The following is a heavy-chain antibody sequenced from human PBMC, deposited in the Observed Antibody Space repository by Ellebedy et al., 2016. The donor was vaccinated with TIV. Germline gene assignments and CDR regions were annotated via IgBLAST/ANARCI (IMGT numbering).Heavy chain of an antibody. CDR3: AKDLYASADYYEIDF. CDR1: GFTFEDYA. V-gene: IGHV3-9*01. D-gene: IGHD3-10*01. CDR2: LTWNSGNI. Sequence: SLKISCAASGFTFEDYAMHWVRQSPGKGLEWVSGLTWNSGNIAYADSVRGRFTISSDNTKTSLYLQMNTLTAEDTALNTCAKDLYASADYYEIDFWGQGTLVTVSS. J-gene: IGHJ4*02.